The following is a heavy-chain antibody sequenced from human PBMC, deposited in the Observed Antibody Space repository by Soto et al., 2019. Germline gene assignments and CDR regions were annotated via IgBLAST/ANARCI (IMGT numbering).Heavy chain of an antibody. D-gene: IGHD2-21*01. V-gene: IGHV3-33*01. J-gene: IGHJ4*02. CDR3: ARNYPLWTEYYFDY. CDR1: GFTFSSYG. CDR2: IWYDGSNK. Sequence: GGSLRLSCAASGFTFSSYGMHWVRQAPGKGLEWVAVIWYDGSNKYYADSVKGRFTISRDNAKNSVYLQMNSLRAEDTAVYYCARNYPLWTEYYFDYWGQGALVTVSS.